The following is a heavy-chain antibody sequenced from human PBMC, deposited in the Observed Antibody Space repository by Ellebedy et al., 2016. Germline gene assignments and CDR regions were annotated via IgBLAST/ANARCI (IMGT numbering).Heavy chain of an antibody. CDR2: IYPGDSDT. Sequence: GGSLRLSCKGSGYNFNSYWIGWVRRMSGKGLEWIGIIYPGDSDTRYRPSFQGQVTMSADKSISTAYLQWRSLKASDTAIYYCARSYCGGDCVDGFDIWGQGTMVTVSS. V-gene: IGHV5-51*01. CDR1: GYNFNSYW. CDR3: ARSYCGGDCVDGFDI. D-gene: IGHD2-21*02. J-gene: IGHJ3*02.